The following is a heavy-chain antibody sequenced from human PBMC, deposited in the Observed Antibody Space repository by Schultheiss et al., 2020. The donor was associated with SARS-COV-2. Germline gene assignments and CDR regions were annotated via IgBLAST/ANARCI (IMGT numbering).Heavy chain of an antibody. CDR3: ARENVAAIGGFDP. CDR2: INHSGST. J-gene: IGHJ5*02. V-gene: IGHV4-59*12. D-gene: IGHD6-13*01. CDR1: GGSISSYY. Sequence: SETLSLTCTVSGGSISSYYWSWIRQPPGKGLEWIGEINHSGSTNYNPSLKSRVTMSVDTSKNQFSLKLSSVTAADTAVYFCARENVAAIGGFDPWGQGTLVTVSS.